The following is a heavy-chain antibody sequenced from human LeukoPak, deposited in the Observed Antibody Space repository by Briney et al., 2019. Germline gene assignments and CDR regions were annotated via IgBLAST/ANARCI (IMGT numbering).Heavy chain of an antibody. V-gene: IGHV4-4*07. CDR2: IYSSGRT. CDR3: ARAPPGCGGTCAFDY. Sequence: SETLSLTRTVSGGSITNSFWSWIRQPAGKGLEWLGRIYSSGRTNYNPPLKSRVTLSLDTSKNPISLKLTSVTAADTAVYYCARAPPGCGGTCAFDYWGQGALVTVSS. J-gene: IGHJ4*02. D-gene: IGHD2-15*01. CDR1: GGSITNSF.